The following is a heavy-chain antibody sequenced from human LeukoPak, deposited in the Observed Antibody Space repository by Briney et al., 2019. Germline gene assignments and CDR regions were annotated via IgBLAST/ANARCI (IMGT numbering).Heavy chain of an antibody. D-gene: IGHD6-19*01. CDR1: GFTFSSYA. CDR2: ISGSGGST. CDR3: AKDAGGWYDY. Sequence: GGSLRLSCAASGFTFSSYAMSWVRQAPGKGPEWVSAISGSGGSTYYADSVKGRFTISRDNSKNTLYLQMNRLRAEDAAVYYCAKDAGGWYDYWGQGTLVTVSS. V-gene: IGHV3-23*01. J-gene: IGHJ4*02.